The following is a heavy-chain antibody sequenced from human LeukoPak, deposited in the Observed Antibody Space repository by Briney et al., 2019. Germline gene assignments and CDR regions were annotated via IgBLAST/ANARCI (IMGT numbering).Heavy chain of an antibody. Sequence: GGSLRLSCTASGFTFNNYWMSWVRQTPGKGLEWVANINKDGSEKYYLDSVRGRFTISRDNAKNSLSLLMSSLRGEDTAVYYCARELVVGPAEYFQNWGQGTVVTVSS. CDR2: INKDGSEK. CDR3: ARELVVGPAEYFQN. CDR1: GFTFNNYW. V-gene: IGHV3-7*01. D-gene: IGHD3-22*01. J-gene: IGHJ1*01.